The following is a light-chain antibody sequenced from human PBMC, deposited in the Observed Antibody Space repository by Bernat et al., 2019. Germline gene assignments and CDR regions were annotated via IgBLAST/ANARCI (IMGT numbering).Light chain of an antibody. J-gene: IGKJ3*01. CDR1: QSIGSW. CDR3: QQSNSYPLT. Sequence: DIQMTQSPSTLSASVGDRVIITCRASQSIGSWLAWYQQKPGKAPKFLIYKASSLESGVPSRFSGSGSGTEFTLTISSLQPDDFATYCQQSNSYPLTFGPGTKVDI. V-gene: IGKV1-5*03. CDR2: KAS.